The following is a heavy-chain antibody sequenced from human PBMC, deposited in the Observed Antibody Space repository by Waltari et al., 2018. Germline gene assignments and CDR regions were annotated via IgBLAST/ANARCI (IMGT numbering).Heavy chain of an antibody. CDR3: ARVPLPWYLEY. V-gene: IGHV3-7*01. Sequence: EVQVVESGGGLVQPGGSLRLSCAAAGFTFSNYWMTWVRRAPGKGLEWVANINQDGNGLHYVDSVRGRFTISRDNAKNSMFLQMNSLRAEDTAVYYCARVPLPWYLEYWGQGTLVTVSS. CDR2: INQDGNGL. CDR1: GFTFSNYW. J-gene: IGHJ4*02.